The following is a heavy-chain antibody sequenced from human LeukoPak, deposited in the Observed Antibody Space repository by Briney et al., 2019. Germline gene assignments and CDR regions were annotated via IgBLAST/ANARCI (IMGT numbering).Heavy chain of an antibody. V-gene: IGHV3-23*01. CDR1: GFSFGDYA. Sequence: PGGSLRLSCTTSGFSFGDYAMNWVRQAPGKGLEWVSAISGSGGSAYYADSVKGRFTISRDNSKNTLYLQMNSLRAADTAVYYCAKSNGYGLIDIWGQGTMVTVSS. J-gene: IGHJ3*02. D-gene: IGHD3-10*01. CDR2: ISGSGGSA. CDR3: AKSNGYGLIDI.